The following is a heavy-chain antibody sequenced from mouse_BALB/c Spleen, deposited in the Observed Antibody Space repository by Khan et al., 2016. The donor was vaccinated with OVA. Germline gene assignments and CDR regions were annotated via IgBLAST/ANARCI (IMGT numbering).Heavy chain of an antibody. CDR2: INPSSGYT. CDR1: GYTFTSYT. V-gene: IGHV1-4*01. J-gene: IGHJ2*01. Sequence: QVRLQQSGAELARPGASVKLSCKASGYTFTSYTMPWVQQRPGQGLEWIGYINPSSGYTKYNQKFKDKDTLTADKSSSTAYMQLSSLTSEDTAVYYCARTHERWGQGTTLTVSS. CDR3: ARTHER.